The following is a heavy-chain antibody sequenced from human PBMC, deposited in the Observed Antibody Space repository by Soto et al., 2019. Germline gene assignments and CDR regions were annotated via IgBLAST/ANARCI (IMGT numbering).Heavy chain of an antibody. CDR2: INPSGGST. J-gene: IGHJ6*02. D-gene: IGHD4-17*01. Sequence: GASVKVSCKASGYTFTSYYMHWVRQAPGQGLEWMGIINPSGGSTSYAQKFQGRVTMTRDTSTSTVYMELSSLRSEDTAVYYCARGTTVAHPYYYYGMDVWGQGTTVTVYS. CDR1: GYTFTSYY. CDR3: ARGTTVAHPYYYYGMDV. V-gene: IGHV1-46*01.